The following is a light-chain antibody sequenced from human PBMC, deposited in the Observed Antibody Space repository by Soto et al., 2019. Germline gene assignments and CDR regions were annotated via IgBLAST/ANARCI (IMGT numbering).Light chain of an antibody. J-gene: IGKJ5*01. CDR3: QQYNNWPIT. CDR2: DTS. CDR1: QSVNSN. V-gene: IGKV3-15*01. Sequence: EIVLTKSPATLSVSTGERATLSCRASQSVNSNLAWYQQKPGQAPRLLIYDTSTRATGIPARFSGSGSGTEFTLTISSLQSEDFEIYYCQQYNNWPITFGQGTRLEIK.